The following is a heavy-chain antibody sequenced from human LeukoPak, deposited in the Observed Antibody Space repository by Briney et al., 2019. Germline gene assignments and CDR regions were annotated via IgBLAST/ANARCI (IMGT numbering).Heavy chain of an antibody. CDR1: GGSISSYY. D-gene: IGHD3-10*01. V-gene: IGHV4-34*01. CDR3: ARGPSPVLLWFGESYSPNYFDY. CDR2: INHTGRT. J-gene: IGHJ4*02. Sequence: SETLSLTCTVSGGSISSYYWSWIRQPPGEGPEWIGEINHTGRTNYNPSLKSRVTISVDTSKNQFSLKLSSVTAADTAVYYCARGPSPVLLWFGESYSPNYFDYWGQGTLVTVSS.